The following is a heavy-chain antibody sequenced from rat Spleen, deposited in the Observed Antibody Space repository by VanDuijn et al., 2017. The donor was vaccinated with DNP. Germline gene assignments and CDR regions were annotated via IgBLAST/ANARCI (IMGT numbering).Heavy chain of an antibody. Sequence: EVQLVESGGGLVQPGRSLKLSCAASGFTFRNYDMAWIRQVPGKGLEWVACINTDGGSTYYPDSVKGRFTISRDNAKSSLYLQMDSLRSEDTATYYCARWSMAFAYWGQGTLVTVSS. D-gene: IGHD4-2*01. J-gene: IGHJ3*01. CDR2: INTDGGST. V-gene: IGHV5-25*01. CDR3: ARWSMAFAY. CDR1: GFTFRNYD.